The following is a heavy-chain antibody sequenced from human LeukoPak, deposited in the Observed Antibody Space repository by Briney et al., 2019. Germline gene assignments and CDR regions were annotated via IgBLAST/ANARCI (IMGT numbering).Heavy chain of an antibody. J-gene: IGHJ3*02. V-gene: IGHV3-23*01. D-gene: IGHD3-22*01. CDR3: AKDPFSYDSSGYFGAFDI. CDR1: GFTFSSYS. Sequence: GGSLRLSCAASGFTFSSYSMNWVRQAPGKGLEWVSAISGSGGSTYYADSVKGRFTISRDNSKNTLYLQMNSLRAEDTAVYYCAKDPFSYDSSGYFGAFDIWGQGTMVTVSS. CDR2: ISGSGGST.